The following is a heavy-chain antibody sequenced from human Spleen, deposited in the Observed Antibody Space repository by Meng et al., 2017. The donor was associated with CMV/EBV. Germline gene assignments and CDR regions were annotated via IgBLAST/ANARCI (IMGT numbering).Heavy chain of an antibody. CDR2: INAANGNT. CDR1: GYTFTNYA. V-gene: IGHV1-3*01. Sequence: CKASGYTFTNYAIHWVRQAPGQSLEWMGWINAANGNTKYSQKFQGGVTFIRDTSATTAYMEVSSLRSADTAVYYCARVPAGTSFFDYWGQGTLVTVSS. CDR3: ARVPAGTSFFDY. J-gene: IGHJ4*02. D-gene: IGHD6-13*01.